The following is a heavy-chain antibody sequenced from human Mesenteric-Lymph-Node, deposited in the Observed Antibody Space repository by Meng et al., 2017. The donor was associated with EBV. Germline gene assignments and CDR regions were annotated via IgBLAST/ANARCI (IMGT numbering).Heavy chain of an antibody. Sequence: GLLGAGVEKPGPWGMLSCKASEDTFSNYAISWLRKAPGQGLELVGWISAYNGNSTHAQKVQGRITLTTDTSTTTAYMELRRLRSDDTAVYYCAREEDWTTFDYWGQGALVTVSS. CDR2: ISAYNGNS. J-gene: IGHJ4*02. D-gene: IGHD3/OR15-3a*01. V-gene: IGHV1-18*01. CDR1: EDTFSNYA. CDR3: AREEDWTTFDY.